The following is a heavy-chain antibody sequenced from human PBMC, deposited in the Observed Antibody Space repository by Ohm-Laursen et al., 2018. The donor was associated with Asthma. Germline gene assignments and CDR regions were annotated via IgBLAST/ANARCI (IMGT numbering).Heavy chain of an antibody. V-gene: IGHV1-46*03. CDR3: ARDTTVAGPMGWFDP. D-gene: IGHD6-19*01. CDR1: GYTFTSYS. CDR2: INPSGGST. J-gene: IGHJ5*02. Sequence: SSVKVSCKASGYTFTSYSMHWVRQAPGQGLEWMGIINPSGGSTSYAQKFQGRVTMTRDTSTSTVYMELSSLRSEDTAVYYCARDTTVAGPMGWFDPWGQGTLVTVSS.